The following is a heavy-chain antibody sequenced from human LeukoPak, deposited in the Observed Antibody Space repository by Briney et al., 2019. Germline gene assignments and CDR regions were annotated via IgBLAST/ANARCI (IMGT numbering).Heavy chain of an antibody. J-gene: IGHJ4*02. D-gene: IGHD4-17*01. CDR3: ARATTVPPYFDY. CDR1: GYTFTSYG. CDR2: ISAYNGNT. V-gene: IGHV1-18*01. Sequence: ASVKVSCKASGYTFTSYGISWVRQAPGQGLEWMGWISAYNGNTNYAQKLQGRVTMTTDTSTSTAYMELRSLRSDDAAVYYCARATTVPPYFDYWGQGTLVTVSS.